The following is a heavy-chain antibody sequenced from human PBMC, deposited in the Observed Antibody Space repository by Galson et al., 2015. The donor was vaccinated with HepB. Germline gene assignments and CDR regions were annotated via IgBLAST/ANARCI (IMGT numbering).Heavy chain of an antibody. V-gene: IGHV3-30*18. CDR3: AKVLLSDLLPYRDYGISLVPGLHNSIDS. CDR2: ISYDRSNK. Sequence: SLRLSCAASGFTFSNYGMHWVRQAPGKGLEWVAVISYDRSNKYYADSVKGRFTISRDNSRNTLYLQMNSLRTEDTAVYFCAKVLLSDLLPYRDYGISLVPGLHNSIDSWGQGTLVTVSS. CDR1: GFTFSNYG. J-gene: IGHJ4*02. D-gene: IGHD4-17*01.